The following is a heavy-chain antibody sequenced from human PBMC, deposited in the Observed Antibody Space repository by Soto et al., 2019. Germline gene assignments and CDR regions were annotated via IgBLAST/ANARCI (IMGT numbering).Heavy chain of an antibody. D-gene: IGHD6-6*01. CDR3: VVTKQLAYYFDY. V-gene: IGHV3-23*01. J-gene: IGHJ4*02. Sequence: GGSLSLSCAASGFTFSNYAMSWVRQAPGKGVEWVSAIRGSGGSTYYADSVKGRFTISRDNSKNTLYLQMNSLRAEDTAVYYCVVTKQLAYYFDYWGQGTLVTVSS. CDR2: IRGSGGST. CDR1: GFTFSNYA.